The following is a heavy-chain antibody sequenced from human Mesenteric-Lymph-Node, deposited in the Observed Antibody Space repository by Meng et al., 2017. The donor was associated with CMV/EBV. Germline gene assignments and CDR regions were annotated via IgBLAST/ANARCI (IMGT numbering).Heavy chain of an antibody. CDR1: GGSFSGYY. V-gene: IGHV4-34*01. D-gene: IGHD3-9*01. J-gene: IGHJ4*02. Sequence: QVDLHQWGAVLFQASETMSVTCSCNGGSFSGYYRNWIRQSPEKGLEWIGEINHSGSNTYNPSFTSRIIISVDTSTNQISLNMSSVTAADTAVYYCARGSSYDILTGYFDYWGQGALVTISS. CDR3: ARGSSYDILTGYFDY. CDR2: INHSGSN.